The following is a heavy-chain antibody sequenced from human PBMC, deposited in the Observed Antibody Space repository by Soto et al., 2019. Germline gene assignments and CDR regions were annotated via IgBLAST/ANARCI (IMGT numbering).Heavy chain of an antibody. D-gene: IGHD3-3*01. J-gene: IGHJ6*02. Sequence: PGWSLRLSCTASGFTFGDYAMSWVRQAPGKGLEWVGFIRSKAYGGTTEYAASVKGRFTISRDDSKSIAYLQMNSLKTEDTAVYYCTRGRYDFWSGYPWADYYYYGMDVWGQGTTVTGSS. CDR3: TRGRYDFWSGYPWADYYYYGMDV. CDR2: IRSKAYGGTT. CDR1: GFTFGDYA. V-gene: IGHV3-49*04.